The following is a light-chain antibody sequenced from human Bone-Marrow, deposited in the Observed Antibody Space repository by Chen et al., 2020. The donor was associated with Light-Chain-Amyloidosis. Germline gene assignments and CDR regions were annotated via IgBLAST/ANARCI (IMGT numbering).Light chain of an antibody. V-gene: IGLV3-25*03. CDR2: RDT. J-gene: IGLJ2*01. Sequence: SYELTQPPSVSVSPGQTARITCSGDDLPTKYAYWYQQKPGQAPVLVIHRDTERPSGFSERFCGASSGTTATLTISGVQAEDEAEYHCQSADSSGTYEVIFGGGTKLTV. CDR3: QSADSSGTYEVI. CDR1: DLPTKY.